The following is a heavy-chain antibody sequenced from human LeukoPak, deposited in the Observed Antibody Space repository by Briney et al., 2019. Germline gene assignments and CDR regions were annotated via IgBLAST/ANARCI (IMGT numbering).Heavy chain of an antibody. Sequence: SETLSLTCTVSGGSISSYYWSWIRQPPGKGLEWIGYIYYSGSTNYNPSLKSRVTISVDTSKNQFSLKLSSVTAADTAVYYCASHASVVVTDFDYWGQGTLVTVSS. CDR3: ASHASVVVTDFDY. D-gene: IGHD2-21*02. CDR2: IYYSGST. J-gene: IGHJ4*02. CDR1: GGSISSYY. V-gene: IGHV4-59*08.